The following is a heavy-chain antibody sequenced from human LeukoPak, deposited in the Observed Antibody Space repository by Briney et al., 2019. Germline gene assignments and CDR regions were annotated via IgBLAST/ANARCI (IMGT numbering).Heavy chain of an antibody. CDR1: GGTFSSYA. J-gene: IGHJ4*02. CDR2: IIPILGIA. CDR3: AREVCSSTSCLIDY. D-gene: IGHD2-2*01. V-gene: IGHV1-69*10. Sequence: SVKVSCKASGGTFSSYAISWVRQAPGQGLEWMGRIIPILGIANHAQKFQGRVTITADKSTSTAYMELSSLRSEDTAVYYCAREVCSSTSCLIDYWGQGTLVTVSS.